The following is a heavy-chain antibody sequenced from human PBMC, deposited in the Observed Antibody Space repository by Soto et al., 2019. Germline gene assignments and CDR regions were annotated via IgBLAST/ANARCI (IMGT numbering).Heavy chain of an antibody. CDR2: IYYNRTT. V-gene: IGHV4-30-4*01. CDR3: VRDRGYYRANSYYYGMDV. D-gene: IGHD4-17*01. CDR1: GGSISSGEYY. Sequence: QVQLQGSGPGLLKPSQTLSLTCTVSGGSISSGEYYWSWVRQPPGKGLEWIGHIYYNRTTYYNPSLKSRVTISVDTSKNQFSLKLSSVTVADSAVYYCVRDRGYYRANSYYYGMDVWGQGTTVTVS. J-gene: IGHJ6*02.